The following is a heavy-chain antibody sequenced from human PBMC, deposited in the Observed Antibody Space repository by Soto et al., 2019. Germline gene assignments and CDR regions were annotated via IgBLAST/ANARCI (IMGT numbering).Heavy chain of an antibody. CDR2: IYYSGST. V-gene: IGHV4-59*01. D-gene: IGHD3-10*01. Sequence: QVQLQESGPGLVKPSETLSLTCTVSGGSISSYYWSWIRQPPGKGLEWIGYIYYSGSTNYNPSLKIRVTISVDTSKNQFSLKLSSVTAADTAVYYCARLWFGELVGWFDPWGQGTLVTVSS. J-gene: IGHJ5*02. CDR3: ARLWFGELVGWFDP. CDR1: GGSISSYY.